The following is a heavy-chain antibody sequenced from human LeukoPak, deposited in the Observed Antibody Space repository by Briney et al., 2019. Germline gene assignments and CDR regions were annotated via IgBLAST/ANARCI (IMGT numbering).Heavy chain of an antibody. V-gene: IGHV4-34*01. J-gene: IGHJ3*02. D-gene: IGHD2-21*02. Sequence: EXXSLTCAVYGGSFSGYYWSWIRQPPGKGLEWIGEINHSGSTNYNPSLTSRVTISVDTSKNQFSLKLSSVTAADTAVYYCARGLRVTAGAFDIWGQGTMVTVSS. CDR3: ARGLRVTAGAFDI. CDR1: GGSFSGYY. CDR2: INHSGST.